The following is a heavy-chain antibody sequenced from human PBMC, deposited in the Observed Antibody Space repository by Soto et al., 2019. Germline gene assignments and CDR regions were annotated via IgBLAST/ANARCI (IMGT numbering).Heavy chain of an antibody. D-gene: IGHD3-10*01. CDR1: GYTFTSYG. V-gene: IGHV1-18*01. Sequence: ASVKVSCKASGYTFTSYGISWVRQAPGQGLEWMGWISAYNGNTNYAQKLQGRVTMTTDTSTSTAYMELRSLRSDDTAVYYCARQRGYGSGSLYYYYYMDVWGKGTTVTVSS. J-gene: IGHJ6*03. CDR2: ISAYNGNT. CDR3: ARQRGYGSGSLYYYYYMDV.